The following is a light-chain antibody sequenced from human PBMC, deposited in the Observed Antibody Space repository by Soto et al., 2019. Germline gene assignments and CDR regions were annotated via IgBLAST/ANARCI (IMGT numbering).Light chain of an antibody. J-gene: IGKJ3*01. CDR2: DAF. CDR1: QNVNNY. CDR3: QQRTNVFT. V-gene: IGKV3-11*01. Sequence: EVVLTQSPANLSLSPGERVTLYCRASQNVNNYLAWYQQKPGQAPRLLIYDAFKRATGIPARFSGGGSGADFFLTISSLEPEDFAVYYCQQRTNVFTFGPGTKVDIK.